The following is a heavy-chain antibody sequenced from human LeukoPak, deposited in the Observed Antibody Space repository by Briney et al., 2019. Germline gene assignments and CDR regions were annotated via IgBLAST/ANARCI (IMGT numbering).Heavy chain of an antibody. Sequence: SETLSLTCTVSGGFISSYYWSWIRQPPGKGLEWIGEINHSGSTNYNPSLKSRVTISVDTSKNQFSLKLSSVTAADTAVYYCARAPSEQGYSSSWFDPWGQGTLVTVSS. V-gene: IGHV4-34*01. J-gene: IGHJ5*02. CDR3: ARAPSEQGYSSSWFDP. D-gene: IGHD6-13*01. CDR1: GGFISSYY. CDR2: INHSGST.